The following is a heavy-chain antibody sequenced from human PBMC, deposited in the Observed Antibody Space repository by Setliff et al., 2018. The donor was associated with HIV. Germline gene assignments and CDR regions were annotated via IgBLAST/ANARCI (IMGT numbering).Heavy chain of an antibody. J-gene: IGHJ3*01. Sequence: PGGSLRLSCAASGFTFGSQWMHWVRQAPGKGLVWVSRIRPDGSVINYAGSVKGRFTISRDNAKNTLYLQMNGLRAEDTAVYYCAREVLRGGDDAFGLWGRGTVVTVSS. CDR2: IRPDGSVI. CDR3: AREVLRGGDDAFGL. CDR1: GFTFGSQW. V-gene: IGHV3-74*01. D-gene: IGHD3-10*01.